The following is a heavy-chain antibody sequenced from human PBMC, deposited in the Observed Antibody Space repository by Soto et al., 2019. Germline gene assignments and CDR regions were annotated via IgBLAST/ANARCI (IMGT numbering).Heavy chain of an antibody. CDR2: ISSSSSYI. V-gene: IGHV3-21*01. Sequence: GGSLRLSCAASGFTFSSYSMNWVRQAPGKGLEWVSSISSSSSYIYYADSVKGRFTISRDNAKNSLYLQMNSLRAEDTAVYYCASTLSEGEIVVVPAATDYYYYYGMDVWGQGTTVTVSS. D-gene: IGHD2-2*01. J-gene: IGHJ6*02. CDR3: ASTLSEGEIVVVPAATDYYYYYGMDV. CDR1: GFTFSSYS.